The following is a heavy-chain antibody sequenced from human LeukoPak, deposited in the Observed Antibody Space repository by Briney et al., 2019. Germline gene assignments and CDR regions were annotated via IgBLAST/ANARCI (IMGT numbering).Heavy chain of an antibody. V-gene: IGHV3-23*01. D-gene: IGHD6-19*01. CDR3: AKDNRAMGSGWYKY. J-gene: IGHJ4*02. CDR1: GFTFSSYA. Sequence: PGGSLRLSCAASGFTFSSYAMSWVRQAPGKGLEWVSAISGSGGSTYYADSVKGRFTISRDNSKNTLYLQMNSLRAEDTAVYYCAKDNRAMGSGWYKYWGQGTLVTVSS. CDR2: ISGSGGST.